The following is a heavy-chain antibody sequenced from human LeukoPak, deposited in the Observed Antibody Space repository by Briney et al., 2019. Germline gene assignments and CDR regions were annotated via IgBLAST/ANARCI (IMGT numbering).Heavy chain of an antibody. J-gene: IGHJ5*02. V-gene: IGHV3-30*03. CDR1: GFTFSSYG. CDR2: ISYDGRDK. CDR3: ARRREKWFEP. Sequence: GGSLRLSCAASGFTFSSYGMHWVRQAPGKGLEWVAVISYDGRDKYYVDSVKGRFTISRDNSKNTLYLQMNSLRAEDTAVYYCARRREKWFEPWGQGTLVTVSS.